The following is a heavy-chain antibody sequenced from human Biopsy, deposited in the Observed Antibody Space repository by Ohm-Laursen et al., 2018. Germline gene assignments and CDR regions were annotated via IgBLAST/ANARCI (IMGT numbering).Heavy chain of an antibody. CDR3: ARRAI. Sequence: SLRLSCAASGFMFSASWMSWVRQAPGKGLEWVANINPDGSVKYFADSVKGRFTISGDNAKNSLFLQMNSLRAEDTAVYYCARRAIWGQGTTVTVSS. J-gene: IGHJ3*02. V-gene: IGHV3-7*01. CDR2: INPDGSVK. CDR1: GFMFSASW.